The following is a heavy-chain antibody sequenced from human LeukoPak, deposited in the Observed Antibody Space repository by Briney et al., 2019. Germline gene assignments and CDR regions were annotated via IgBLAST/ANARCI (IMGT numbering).Heavy chain of an antibody. V-gene: IGHV3-9*01. J-gene: IGHJ4*02. CDR3: AKDSSGWSPSGFDY. CDR2: ISWNSGSI. CDR1: GFTFDDCA. D-gene: IGHD6-19*01. Sequence: TGGSLRLSCAASGFTFDDCAMHWVRQAPGKGLEWVSGISWNSGSIGYADSVKGRFTISRDNAKNSLYLQMNSLRAEDTALYYCAKDSSGWSPSGFDYWGQGTLVTVSS.